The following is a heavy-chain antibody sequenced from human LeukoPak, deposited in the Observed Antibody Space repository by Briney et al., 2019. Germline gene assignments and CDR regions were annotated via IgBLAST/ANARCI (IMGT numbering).Heavy chain of an antibody. J-gene: IGHJ1*01. CDR2: IYSSGST. CDR3: ARDGYDSSGWPMRYFQH. Sequence: PSETLSLTCTVSGGSISSSYYYWGWIRQPPGKGLEWIGSIYSSGSTYYNPSLKSRVTISVDTSKNQFSLKLSSVTAADTAVYYCARDGYDSSGWPMRYFQHWGQGTLVTVSS. V-gene: IGHV4-39*02. CDR1: GGSISSSYYY. D-gene: IGHD3-22*01.